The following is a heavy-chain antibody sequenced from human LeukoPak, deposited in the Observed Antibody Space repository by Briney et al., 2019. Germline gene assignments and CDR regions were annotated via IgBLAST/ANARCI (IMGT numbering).Heavy chain of an antibody. J-gene: IGHJ4*02. D-gene: IGHD4/OR15-4a*01. CDR1: GFSFNNYV. V-gene: IGHV3-23*01. CDR2: ISGDGART. Sequence: GGSLRLSCAASGFSFNNYVVSWVRQAPGKGLEWVSAISGDGARTYYADSVKGRFTISRDNSKNTLDLQMNSLRAEDTAIYYCAKTAVVITFRFDSWGQGSLVTVSS. CDR3: AKTAVVITFRFDS.